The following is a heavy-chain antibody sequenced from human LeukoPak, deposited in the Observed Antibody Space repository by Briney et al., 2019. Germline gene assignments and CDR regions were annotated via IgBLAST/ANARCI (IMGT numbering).Heavy chain of an antibody. Sequence: EASVTVSCKASGFTFTSSAVQWVRQARGQRLEWIGWIVVGSGNTNYAQKFQERVTITRDMSTSTAYMELSSLRSEDTAVYYCAAGLAYYDFWSGYYKTDNWFDPWGQGTLVTVSS. CDR3: AAGLAYYDFWSGYYKTDNWFDP. D-gene: IGHD3-3*01. V-gene: IGHV1-58*01. J-gene: IGHJ5*02. CDR1: GFTFTSSA. CDR2: IVVGSGNT.